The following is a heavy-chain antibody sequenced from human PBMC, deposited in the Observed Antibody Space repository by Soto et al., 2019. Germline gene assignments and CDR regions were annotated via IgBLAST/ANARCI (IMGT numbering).Heavy chain of an antibody. J-gene: IGHJ4*02. CDR2: INSDGSST. Sequence: PVGSLRLSCAAYGFTFSSYWMHWVRQAPGKGLVWVSRINSDGSSTSYADSVKGRFTISRDNAKNTLYLQMNSLRAEDTAVYYCARDLYYYDSSGYLSYWGQGTLVTVSS. CDR3: ARDLYYYDSSGYLSY. CDR1: GFTFSSYW. V-gene: IGHV3-74*01. D-gene: IGHD3-22*01.